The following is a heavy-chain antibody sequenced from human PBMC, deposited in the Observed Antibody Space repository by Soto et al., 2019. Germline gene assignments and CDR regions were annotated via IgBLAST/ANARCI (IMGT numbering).Heavy chain of an antibody. CDR1: GDSVSSNSAA. CDR3: ARGGYYYDSSGYYFDY. D-gene: IGHD3-22*01. Sequence: QAQLQQSGPGLVKPSQTLSLTCAISGDSVSSNSAAWNWIRQSPSRGHEWLGRTYYRSKWYNDYEVSVKSRITINPDTSKNQFSLQLNSVTPEDTAVYYCARGGYYYDSSGYYFDYWGQGTLVTVSS. V-gene: IGHV6-1*01. CDR2: TYYRSKWYN. J-gene: IGHJ4*02.